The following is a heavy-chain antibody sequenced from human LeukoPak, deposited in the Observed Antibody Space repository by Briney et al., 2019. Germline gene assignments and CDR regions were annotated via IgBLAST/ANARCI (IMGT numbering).Heavy chain of an antibody. D-gene: IGHD3-9*01. CDR3: ARVPYYDILTGYYYGRNNWFDP. J-gene: IGHJ5*02. CDR2: ISAYTGNT. CDR1: GFTFTRYN. V-gene: IGHV1-18*01. Sequence: APVKVSSKASGFTFTRYNTSSERQAPGQGLEWMGWISAYTGNTNYAQKLQGRVTMTTDTSTSTAYMELRSLRSDDTAVYYCARVPYYDILTGYYYGRNNWFDPWGQGTLVTVSS.